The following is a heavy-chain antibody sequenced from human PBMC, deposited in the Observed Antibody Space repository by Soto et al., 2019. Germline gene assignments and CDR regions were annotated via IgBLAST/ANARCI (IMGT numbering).Heavy chain of an antibody. CDR3: ARRYGGAFDI. Sequence: PSETLSLTCTVSGGSISSYYWSWIRQPPGKGLEWIGYIYYSGSTNYNPSLKRVTISVDTSKNQFSLKLSSVTAADTAVYYCARRYGGAFDIWGQGTMVT. D-gene: IGHD3-10*01. CDR1: GGSISSYY. CDR2: IYYSGST. J-gene: IGHJ3*02. V-gene: IGHV4-59*08.